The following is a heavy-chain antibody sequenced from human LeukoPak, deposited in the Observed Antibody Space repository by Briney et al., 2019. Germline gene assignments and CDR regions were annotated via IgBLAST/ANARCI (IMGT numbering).Heavy chain of an antibody. Sequence: SETLSLTCTVSGGSISSDYWNWIRQPPGKGLEWIGYIFDSGNTAYNPSLRSRVTMSVDTSKNQCSLKLTSVSAADTAVYYCARLKLGAYFDLWGRGTLVTVSS. CDR1: GGSISSDY. D-gene: IGHD3-16*01. J-gene: IGHJ2*01. CDR2: IFDSGNT. V-gene: IGHV4-59*08. CDR3: ARLKLGAYFDL.